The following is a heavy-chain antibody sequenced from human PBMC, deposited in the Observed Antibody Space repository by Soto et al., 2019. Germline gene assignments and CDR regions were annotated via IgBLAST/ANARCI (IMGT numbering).Heavy chain of an antibody. J-gene: IGHJ6*02. D-gene: IGHD3-10*01. V-gene: IGHV3-30-3*01. CDR1: GFTFSSYA. CDR2: ISYDGSNK. CDR3: ARARGVIETPAAGHYYYYGMDV. Sequence: SLRLSCAASGFTFSSYAMHWVRQAPGTGLEGVAVISYDGSNKYYADSVKGRFTISRDNSKNTLYLQMNSLRAEDTAVYYCARARGVIETPAAGHYYYYGMDVWGQGTTVTVSS.